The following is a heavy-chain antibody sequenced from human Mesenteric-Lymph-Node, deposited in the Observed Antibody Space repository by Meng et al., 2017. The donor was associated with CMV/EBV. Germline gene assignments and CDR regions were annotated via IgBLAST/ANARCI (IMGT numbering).Heavy chain of an antibody. CDR1: GASISNYF. CDR3: ATYDAFDI. V-gene: IGHV4-59*01. J-gene: IGHJ3*02. CDR2: IYYSGST. Sequence: SETLSLTCSVSGASISNYFWSWIRQPPGKGLEWIGYIYYSGSTNYNPSLKSRVTISVDTSKNQFSLKLSSVTAADTAVYYCATYDAFDIWGQGTMVTVSS.